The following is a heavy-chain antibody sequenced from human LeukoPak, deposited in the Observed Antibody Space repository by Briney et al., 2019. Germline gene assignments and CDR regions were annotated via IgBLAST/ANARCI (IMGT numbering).Heavy chain of an antibody. V-gene: IGHV4-39*07. D-gene: IGHD3-10*01. Sequence: SETLSLTCTVSGGSISSSSYYWGWIRQPPGKGLEWIGSIHYSGSTYYNPSLKSRVTISVDTSKNQFSLQLNSVTPEDTAVYYCARERSMGLLWFGGFDYWGQGTLVTVSS. J-gene: IGHJ4*02. CDR3: ARERSMGLLWFGGFDY. CDR2: IHYSGST. CDR1: GGSISSSSYY.